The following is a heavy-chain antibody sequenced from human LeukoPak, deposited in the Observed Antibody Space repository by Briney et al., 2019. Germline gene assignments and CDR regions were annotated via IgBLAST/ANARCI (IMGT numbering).Heavy chain of an antibody. CDR2: IDWDDDK. CDR1: GFPLTTRGMC. D-gene: IGHD3-22*01. CDR3: ARLPQYYYDSSDEGN. J-gene: IGHJ4*02. Sequence: SGPALVKPTQTFTLTCTFSGFPLTTRGMCVSWIRQPPGKALEWLARIDWDDDKYYTTSLKTRLTISKDTSNNQVVLTMTNMGLGVPRTCHCARLPQYYYDSSDEGNWGQGTLVTVSS. V-gene: IGHV2-70*11.